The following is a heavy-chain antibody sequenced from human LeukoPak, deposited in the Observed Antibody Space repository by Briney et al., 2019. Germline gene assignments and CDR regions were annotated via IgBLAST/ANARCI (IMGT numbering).Heavy chain of an antibody. J-gene: IGHJ4*02. CDR2: IYPGDSDT. V-gene: IGHV5-51*01. CDR3: ARQIPEGIAVAGSFDY. Sequence: GESLKISCKGSGYSFTSYWLGWVRQMPGKGLEWMGIIYPGDSDTRYSPSFRGQVTISADKSISTAYLQWSSLKASDTAMYYCARQIPEGIAVAGSFDYWGQGTLVTVSS. CDR1: GYSFTSYW. D-gene: IGHD6-19*01.